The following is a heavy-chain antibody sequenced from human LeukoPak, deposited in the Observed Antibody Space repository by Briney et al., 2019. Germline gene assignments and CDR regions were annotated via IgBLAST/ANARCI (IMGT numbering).Heavy chain of an antibody. CDR3: ARVYGTYDSSGYSLLVDY. CDR1: GGSISSYY. J-gene: IGHJ4*02. CDR2: IYYSGST. Sequence: PETLSLTCTVSGGSISSYYWSWIRQPPGKGLEWIGYIYYSGSTNYNPSLKSRVTISVDTSKNQFSLKLSSVTAADTAVYYCARVYGTYDSSGYSLLVDYWGQGTLVTVSS. D-gene: IGHD3-22*01. V-gene: IGHV4-59*01.